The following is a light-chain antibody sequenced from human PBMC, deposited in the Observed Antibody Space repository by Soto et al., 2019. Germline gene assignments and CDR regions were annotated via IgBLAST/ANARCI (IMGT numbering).Light chain of an antibody. Sequence: QPVLTQPPSASGTPGQRVTISCSGSSSNIGSNYVYWFQQLPGTAPKLLIYRNNQRPSGVPDRFSGSKSGTSVSLAISGLRSEDEADYYCGTCADSLSGVVFGGGTQLTVL. CDR2: RNN. J-gene: IGLJ2*01. V-gene: IGLV1-47*01. CDR1: SSNIGSNY. CDR3: GTCADSLSGVV.